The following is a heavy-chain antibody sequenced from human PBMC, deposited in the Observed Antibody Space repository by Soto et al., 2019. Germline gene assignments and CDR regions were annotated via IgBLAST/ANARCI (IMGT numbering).Heavy chain of an antibody. V-gene: IGHV3-23*01. CDR2: ISGGGGST. Sequence: EVQLLESGGGLVQPGGSLRLSCAASGFTVSSYAMTWVRQAPGKGLEWVSGISGGGGSTYYADSVKGRFTISRDNSKNTLFLQMNSLRAEDTAVYYCAKDRTTVDFHYAMDVWGQGTTVSVSS. CDR3: AKDRTTVDFHYAMDV. CDR1: GFTVSSYA. D-gene: IGHD4-17*01. J-gene: IGHJ6*02.